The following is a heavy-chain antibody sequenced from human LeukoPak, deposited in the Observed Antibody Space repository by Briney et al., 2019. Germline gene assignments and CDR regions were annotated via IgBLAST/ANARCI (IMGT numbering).Heavy chain of an antibody. Sequence: PSETLSLTCAVSGNSISNTYYWGWIRQPPGKDLEWIGSIYNSGSTHYNPSLKSRVTISVDTSKNQFSLKLSSVAAAGTAVYYCARNSIGNYFDYWGQGTLVTVSS. D-gene: IGHD1-26*01. V-gene: IGHV4-38-2*01. J-gene: IGHJ4*02. CDR3: ARNSIGNYFDY. CDR1: GNSISNTYY. CDR2: IYNSGST.